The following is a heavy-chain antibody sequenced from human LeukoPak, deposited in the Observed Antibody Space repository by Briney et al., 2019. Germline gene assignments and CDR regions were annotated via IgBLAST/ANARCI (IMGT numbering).Heavy chain of an antibody. J-gene: IGHJ4*02. CDR3: ARMVTTSDY. CDR2: INAGNGNT. D-gene: IGHD4-17*01. V-gene: IGHV1-3*01. CDR1: GYTFTNFG. Sequence: ASVKVSCKASGYTFTNFGISWVRQAPGQGLEWMGWINAGNGNTKYSQKFQGRVTITRDTSASTAYMELSSLRSEDTAVYYCARMVTTSDYWGQGTLVTVSS.